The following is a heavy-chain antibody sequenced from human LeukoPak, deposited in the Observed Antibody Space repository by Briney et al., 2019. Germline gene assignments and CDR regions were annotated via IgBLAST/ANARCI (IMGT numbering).Heavy chain of an antibody. CDR1: GFTFRSYA. D-gene: IGHD5-24*01. CDR3: AKGMATGKQYYSYYYGMDV. CDR2: FSGSGGST. V-gene: IGHV3-23*01. Sequence: GGSLSLYCAASGFTFRSYAMSWVRQAPGQGLEWVSAFSGSGGSTYYADSVKGRFTISRDNSKNTLYLQMNSLRAEDTAVYYCAKGMATGKQYYSYYYGMDVWGQGTTVTVSS. J-gene: IGHJ6*02.